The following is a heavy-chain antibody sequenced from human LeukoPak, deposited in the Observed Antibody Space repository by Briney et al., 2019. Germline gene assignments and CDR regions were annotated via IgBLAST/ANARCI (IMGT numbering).Heavy chain of an antibody. CDR3: ARLGYCSSTSCWGYYYYMDV. D-gene: IGHD2-2*01. CDR2: INPNSGGT. J-gene: IGHJ6*03. V-gene: IGHV1-2*02. CDR1: GYDFTSYA. Sequence: ASVKVSCKASGYDFTSYAMHWVRQAPGQRLEWMGWINPNSGGTNYAQKFQGRVTMTRDTPISTAYMELSRLRSDDTAVYYCARLGYCSSTSCWGYYYYMDVWGKGTTVTVSS.